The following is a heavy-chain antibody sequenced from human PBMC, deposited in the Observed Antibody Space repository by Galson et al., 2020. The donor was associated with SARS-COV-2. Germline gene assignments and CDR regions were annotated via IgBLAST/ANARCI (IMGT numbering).Heavy chain of an antibody. CDR2: IYYSGST. Sequence: SETLTLTCTVSGGSISSSRYYWGWIRQPQGKGREWIGSIYYSGSTYYNPSLKSRVTISVDTSKNQFSQKLSSVTAADTAVYYCARARGSGWPYYYGMDVWGQGTTVTVSS. V-gene: IGHV4-39*07. J-gene: IGHJ6*02. CDR3: ARARGSGWPYYYGMDV. D-gene: IGHD6-19*01. CDR1: GGSISSSRYY.